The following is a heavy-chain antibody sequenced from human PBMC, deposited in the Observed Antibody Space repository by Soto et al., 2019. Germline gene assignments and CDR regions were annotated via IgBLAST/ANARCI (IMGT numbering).Heavy chain of an antibody. Sequence: SETLSLTCTVSGDSITNNNYHWGWTRQPPGKGLEWIGTVYSNGNTYYNPSLKSRLAISVDTSKNQFSLNLNSVTASDTAVYFCVSQRTSVLTQAYFDYWGPGALVTVSS. CDR2: VYSNGNT. D-gene: IGHD2-8*01. V-gene: IGHV4-39*01. J-gene: IGHJ4*02. CDR1: GDSITNNNYH. CDR3: VSQRTSVLTQAYFDY.